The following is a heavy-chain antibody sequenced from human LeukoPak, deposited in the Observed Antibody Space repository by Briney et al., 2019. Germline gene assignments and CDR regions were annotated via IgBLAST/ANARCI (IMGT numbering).Heavy chain of an antibody. Sequence: PGRSLRLSCAASGFSFSSYALYWVRQAPGKGLEWVAVISYDGRNKYYADSVKGRFTISRENSKNTLYLQMNSLRTEDTAVYYCARDHDIEARLFSFDSWGQGTLVTVSS. J-gene: IGHJ4*02. CDR1: GFSFSSYA. V-gene: IGHV3-30*04. CDR2: ISYDGRNK. D-gene: IGHD6-6*01. CDR3: ARDHDIEARLFSFDS.